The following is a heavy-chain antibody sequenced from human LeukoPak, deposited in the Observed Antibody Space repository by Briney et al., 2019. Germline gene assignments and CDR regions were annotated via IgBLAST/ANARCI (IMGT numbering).Heavy chain of an antibody. CDR3: ARVKDYGDPADV. Sequence: ASVKVSCKASGYSFTDHYLHWLRQAPGQGLEWMGIINPSGGSTSYAQKFQGRVTMTRDTSTSTVYMELSSLRSEDTAVYYCARVKDYGDPADVWGQGTTVTVSS. J-gene: IGHJ6*02. D-gene: IGHD4-17*01. CDR1: GYSFTDHY. V-gene: IGHV1-46*01. CDR2: INPSGGST.